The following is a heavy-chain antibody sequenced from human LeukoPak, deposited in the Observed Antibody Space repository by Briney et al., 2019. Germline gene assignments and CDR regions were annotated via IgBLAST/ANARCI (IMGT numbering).Heavy chain of an antibody. CDR1: GFTFSSYW. CDR2: INNDESST. CDR3: ARGASGYSYG. D-gene: IGHD5-18*01. Sequence: GGSLRLSCAPSGFTFSSYWMHWVRQAPGKGLVWVARINNDESSTSYADSMDGRFTIARDNAKNTLYLQMNSLRAEDTAVYYCARGASGYSYGWGQGTLVTVSS. V-gene: IGHV3-74*01. J-gene: IGHJ4*02.